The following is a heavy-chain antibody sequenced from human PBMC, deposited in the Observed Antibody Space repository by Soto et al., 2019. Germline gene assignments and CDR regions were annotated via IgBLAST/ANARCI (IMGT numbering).Heavy chain of an antibody. CDR3: TRDISPGSSRWYRDAFDI. J-gene: IGHJ3*02. Sequence: DVQLVESGGGLVQPGGSLRLSCTGSGFTFGNYWMTWVRQAPGKGLEWVANIKQDESKKSYLDSVRSRFTISRDNAKNSLYLEMNGWRAADTALYYCTRDISPGSSRWYRDAFDIWGQGTMVTVSS. D-gene: IGHD6-13*01. CDR2: IKQDESKK. V-gene: IGHV3-7*05. CDR1: GFTFGNYW.